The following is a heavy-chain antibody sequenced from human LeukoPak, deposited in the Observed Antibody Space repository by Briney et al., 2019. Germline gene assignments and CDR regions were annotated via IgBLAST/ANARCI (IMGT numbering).Heavy chain of an antibody. CDR2: IKQDGSEK. CDR3: ARAIAAAGSA. V-gene: IGHV3-7*04. CDR1: GFTFSSYW. J-gene: IGHJ5*02. D-gene: IGHD6-13*01. Sequence: GGSLRLSCEASGFTFSSYWMSWDRQAPGKGLEWVANIKQDGSEKYYVDSVKGRFTISRDNAKNSLYLQMNSLRVEDTAMYYCARAIAAAGSAWGQGTLVTVSS.